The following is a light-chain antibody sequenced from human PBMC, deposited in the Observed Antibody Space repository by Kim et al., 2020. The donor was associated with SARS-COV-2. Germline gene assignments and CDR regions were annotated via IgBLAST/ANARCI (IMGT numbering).Light chain of an antibody. CDR3: SAWDISLNAVV. J-gene: IGLJ3*02. V-gene: IGLV10-54*01. CDR1: NDTVGRRG. CDR2: RNN. Sequence: QTATITCTRKNDTVGRRGAAWLQQHQGHPPKVLSDRNNNRRSGISERFSASRSGNTASLIITGLQSEDEADYYCSAWDISLNAVVFGGGTQLTVL.